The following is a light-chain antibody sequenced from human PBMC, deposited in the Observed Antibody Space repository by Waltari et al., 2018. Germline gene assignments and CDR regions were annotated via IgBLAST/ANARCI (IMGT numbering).Light chain of an antibody. V-gene: IGLV3-25*03. CDR1: ALADQY. Sequence: SYELTQAPSVTVSPGQTARIACSGDALADQYAYWYQQRPGRAPVAVIYKDTKRPSGIPERVSGSSAGTTVTLTISGVQAEDESDYYCQSADSTGSDVIFGGGTKLTVL. CDR2: KDT. J-gene: IGLJ2*01. CDR3: QSADSTGSDVI.